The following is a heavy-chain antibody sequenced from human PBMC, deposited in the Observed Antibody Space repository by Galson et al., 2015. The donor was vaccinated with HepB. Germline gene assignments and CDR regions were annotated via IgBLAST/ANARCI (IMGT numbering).Heavy chain of an antibody. V-gene: IGHV3-30*02. CDR1: GFTFSTYG. CDR2: IRYDGSNK. CDR3: AKEGQKAAPGSFFDD. J-gene: IGHJ4*02. Sequence: SLRLSCAASGFTFSTYGMHWVRQAPGKGLEWVAFIRYDGSNKYYVDSVKGRFTISRDNPKNTLYLQMNSLGAEDTAVYYCAKEGQKAAPGSFFDDWGQGTLVTVSS. D-gene: IGHD6-13*01.